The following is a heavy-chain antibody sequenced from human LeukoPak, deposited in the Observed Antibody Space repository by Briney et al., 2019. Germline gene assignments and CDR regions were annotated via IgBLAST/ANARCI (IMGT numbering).Heavy chain of an antibody. Sequence: PGGSLRLSCAASGFTVSSNYMSWVRQAPGKGLEWVSLIYSGGSTNYADSVKGRFTISRGNAKNSLYLQRDSLRAEDTAVYYCAREGGSGWTYYYYYYMDVWGKGTTVTVSS. CDR3: AREGGSGWTYYYYYYMDV. CDR2: IYSGGST. D-gene: IGHD6-19*01. CDR1: GFTVSSNY. V-gene: IGHV3-53*01. J-gene: IGHJ6*03.